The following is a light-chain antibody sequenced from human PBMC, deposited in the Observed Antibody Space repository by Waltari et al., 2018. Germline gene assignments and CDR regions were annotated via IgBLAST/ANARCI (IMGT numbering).Light chain of an antibody. J-gene: IGLJ3*02. V-gene: IGLV2-8*01. CDR1: SSDVGGYTY. Sequence: QSALTQPPSASGSPGQYVTLTCTGTSSDVGGYTYASWYQQHPGKAPKLMIYEVSKRPSGVPDRFSGSNSGNTASLTVSGLQAEDEADYYCSSYAGSNNLVFGGGTKLTVL. CDR2: EVS. CDR3: SSYAGSNNLV.